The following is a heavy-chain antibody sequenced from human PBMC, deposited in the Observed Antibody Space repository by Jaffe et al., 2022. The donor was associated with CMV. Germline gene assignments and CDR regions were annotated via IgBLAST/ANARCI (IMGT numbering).Heavy chain of an antibody. CDR3: ARVKGGQDYYGSGSPFDY. CDR1: GYTFTSYY. D-gene: IGHD3-10*01. V-gene: IGHV1-46*01. CDR2: INPSGGST. Sequence: QVQLVQSGAEVKKPGASVKVSCKASGYTFTSYYMHWVRQAPGQGLEWMGIINPSGGSTSYAQKFQGRVTMTRDTSTSTVYMELSSLRSEDTAVYYCARVKGGQDYYGSGSPFDYWGQGTLVTVSS. J-gene: IGHJ4*02.